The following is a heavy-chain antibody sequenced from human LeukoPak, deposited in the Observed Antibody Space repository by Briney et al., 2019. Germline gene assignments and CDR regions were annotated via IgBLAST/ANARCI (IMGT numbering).Heavy chain of an antibody. CDR3: ARDAYDSSGYAEFVANLGYYYYYYMDV. Sequence: PGGSLRLSCAASGFTFSTYSMNWVRQAPGKGLEWVSFITRSSSYIYYGHSVKGRFTISRDNAKNSLYLQMSSLRAEDTAVYYCARDAYDSSGYAEFVANLGYYYYYYMDVWGKGTTVTISS. J-gene: IGHJ6*03. D-gene: IGHD3-22*01. V-gene: IGHV3-21*01. CDR2: ITRSSSYI. CDR1: GFTFSTYS.